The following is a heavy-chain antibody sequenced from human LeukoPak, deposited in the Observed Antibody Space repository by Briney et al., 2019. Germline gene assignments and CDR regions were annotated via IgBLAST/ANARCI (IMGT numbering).Heavy chain of an antibody. Sequence: GRSLRLSCAASGFTFSSYAMHWVRQAPGKGLEWVAVISYDGSNKYYADSVKGRFTISRDNSKNTLYLQMNSLRAEDTAVYYCARTLGPHYDFWSGYANFDYWGQGTLVTVSS. CDR1: GFTFSSYA. CDR3: ARTLGPHYDFWSGYANFDY. D-gene: IGHD3-3*01. CDR2: ISYDGSNK. V-gene: IGHV3-30-3*01. J-gene: IGHJ4*02.